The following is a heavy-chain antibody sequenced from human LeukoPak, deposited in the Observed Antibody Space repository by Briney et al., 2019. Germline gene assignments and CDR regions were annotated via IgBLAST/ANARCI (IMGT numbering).Heavy chain of an antibody. D-gene: IGHD2-15*01. CDR3: ARLWSTSCKGGSCPHQPNY. CDR2: INYGGNT. V-gene: IGHV4-39*01. Sequence: SKTLSLTCTVSGGSISSSAYHWGWIRQPPGKGLEWIGTINYGGNTYYNLSLKSRVIIFLDTSKNQFSLKLSSVTAADTAVYYCARLWSTSCKGGSCPHQPNYWGQGTRVTVPS. CDR1: GGSISSSAYH. J-gene: IGHJ4*02.